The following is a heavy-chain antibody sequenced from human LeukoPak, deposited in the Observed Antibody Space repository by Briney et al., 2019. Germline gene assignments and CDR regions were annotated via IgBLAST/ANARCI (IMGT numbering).Heavy chain of an antibody. Sequence: SETLSLTCTVSGGSISSGSYYWSWIRQPAGKGLEWIGRIYTSGSTNYNPSLKSRVTISVDTSKNQFSLKLGSVTAADTAVYYCARVADIFDYWGQGTLVTVSS. CDR3: ARVADIFDY. V-gene: IGHV4-61*02. CDR1: GGSISSGSYY. J-gene: IGHJ4*02. CDR2: IYTSGST.